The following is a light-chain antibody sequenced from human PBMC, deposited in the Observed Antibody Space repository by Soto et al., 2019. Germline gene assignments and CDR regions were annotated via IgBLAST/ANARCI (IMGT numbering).Light chain of an antibody. CDR1: SSDIDVYDF. V-gene: IGLV2-14*01. J-gene: IGLJ2*01. CDR2: DVS. Sequence: QSALTQPASVSGSPGQSITISCTGTSSDIDVYDFVSWYQQHPAKAPKLLIYDVSYRPSGVSDRFSGSKSGNTASLTISGLQAEDEADYYCCSYTSSSTVLFGGGTKLTVL. CDR3: CSYTSSSTVL.